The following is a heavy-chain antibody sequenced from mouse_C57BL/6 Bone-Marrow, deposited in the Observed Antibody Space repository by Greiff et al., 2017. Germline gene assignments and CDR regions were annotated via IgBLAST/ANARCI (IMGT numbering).Heavy chain of an antibody. Sequence: VQLKESGPELVKPGASVKISCKASGYSFTDYNMNWVKQSHGKSLEWIGVINPNYGTTSYNQKFKGKATLTVDQSSSTAYMQLNSLTSEDSAVYYCARGYDYDDAMDYWGQGTSVTVSS. V-gene: IGHV1-39*01. CDR2: INPNYGTT. J-gene: IGHJ4*01. D-gene: IGHD2-4*01. CDR3: ARGYDYDDAMDY. CDR1: GYSFTDYN.